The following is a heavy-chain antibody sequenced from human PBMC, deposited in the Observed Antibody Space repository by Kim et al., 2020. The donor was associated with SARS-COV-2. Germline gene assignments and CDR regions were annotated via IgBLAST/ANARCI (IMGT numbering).Heavy chain of an antibody. Sequence: GGSLRLSCAASGFTFSSYAMHWVRQAPGKGLEWVAVISYDGSNKYYADSVKGRFTISRDNSKNTLYLQMNSLRAEDTAVYYCARGYCSGGSCYFGYYFDYWGQGTLVTVSS. CDR3: ARGYCSGGSCYFGYYFDY. D-gene: IGHD2-15*01. CDR2: ISYDGSNK. V-gene: IGHV3-30-3*01. J-gene: IGHJ4*02. CDR1: GFTFSSYA.